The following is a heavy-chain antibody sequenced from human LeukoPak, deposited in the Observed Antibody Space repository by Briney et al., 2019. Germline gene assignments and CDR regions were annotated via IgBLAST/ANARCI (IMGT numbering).Heavy chain of an antibody. CDR3: ARDRSAAQGIFDY. Sequence: GGSLRLSCAASGFTFSSYAMSWVRQAPGKGLEWVSAISGSGGSTYYADSVKGRFTISRDNSKNTLYLQMNSLRAEDTAVYYCARDRSAAQGIFDYWGQGTLVTVSS. CDR1: GFTFSSYA. J-gene: IGHJ4*02. D-gene: IGHD2-15*01. V-gene: IGHV3-23*01. CDR2: ISGSGGST.